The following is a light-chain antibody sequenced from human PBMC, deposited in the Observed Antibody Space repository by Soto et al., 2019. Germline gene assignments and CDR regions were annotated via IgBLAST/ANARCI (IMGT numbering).Light chain of an antibody. CDR3: PQYDSSPPT. CDR1: QSVNSNY. J-gene: IGKJ1*01. Sequence: EIVLTQSPGTLSLSPGERATLSCRASQSVNSNYLAWYQRKPGQAPRLLIYGASNRATDIPYRFSASGSGTDFTLTITRLEPEDFAVYYGPQYDSSPPTFGQGTKVEIK. CDR2: GAS. V-gene: IGKV3-20*01.